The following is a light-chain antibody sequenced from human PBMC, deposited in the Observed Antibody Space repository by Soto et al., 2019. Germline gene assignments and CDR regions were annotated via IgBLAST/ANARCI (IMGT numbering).Light chain of an antibody. CDR3: SSYTSTSTPCV. CDR1: SSDVGGYNY. Sequence: QSALTQPASVSGSPGQSITISCTGTSSDVGGYNYVSWYQLHPGKAPKLIIYEVSHRPSGASNHFSGYKSGNTASLTISGLQDEDEADYYCSSYTSTSTPCVFGTGTKLTVL. J-gene: IGLJ1*01. CDR2: EVS. V-gene: IGLV2-14*01.